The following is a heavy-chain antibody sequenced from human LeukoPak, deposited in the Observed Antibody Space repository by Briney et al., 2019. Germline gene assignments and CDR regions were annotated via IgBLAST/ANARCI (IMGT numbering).Heavy chain of an antibody. D-gene: IGHD2-15*01. CDR3: ARQEGHCSAGSCRPMDV. Sequence: GESLKISCKGSGYSFTSYWIGWVRQMPGKGLEWMGIIYPGDSDTRYSPSFQGQVTISADKSIGTAYLQWSTLKASDTAMYYCARQEGHCSAGSCRPMDVWGQGTTVTVS. J-gene: IGHJ6*02. CDR1: GYSFTSYW. V-gene: IGHV5-51*01. CDR2: IYPGDSDT.